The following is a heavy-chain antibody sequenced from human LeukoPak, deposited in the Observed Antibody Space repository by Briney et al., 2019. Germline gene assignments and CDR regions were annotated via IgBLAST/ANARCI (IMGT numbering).Heavy chain of an antibody. D-gene: IGHD3-22*01. V-gene: IGHV1-18*01. CDR1: GYTFTSYG. J-gene: IGHJ3*02. CDR3: ARSEPDYYDSSGYYFNAFDI. Sequence: ASVKVSCKASGYTFTSYGISWVRQAPGQGLEWMGWISAYNGNTNYAQKLQGSVTMTTDTSTSTAYMELRSLRSDDTAVYYCARSEPDYYDSSGYYFNAFDIWGQGTMVTVSS. CDR2: ISAYNGNT.